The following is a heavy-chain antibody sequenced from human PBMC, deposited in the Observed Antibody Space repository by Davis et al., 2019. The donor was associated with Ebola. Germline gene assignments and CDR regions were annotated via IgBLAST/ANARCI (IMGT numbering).Heavy chain of an antibody. Sequence: PSETLTLSCAASGFTFRSSWMHRVRHAPWQGLLLVSRSNDDGSKIDYADSVKGRFTISRDNAKNTLYLQMNTLRAEETAVYYCARVPSGSYWRYLDYWGQGTLVTVSS. V-gene: IGHV3-74*01. J-gene: IGHJ4*02. CDR1: GFTFRSSW. CDR3: ARVPSGSYWRYLDY. D-gene: IGHD1-26*01. CDR2: SNDDGSKI.